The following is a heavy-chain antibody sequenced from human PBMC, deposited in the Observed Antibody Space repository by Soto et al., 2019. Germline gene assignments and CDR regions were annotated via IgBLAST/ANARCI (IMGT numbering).Heavy chain of an antibody. D-gene: IGHD3-9*01. V-gene: IGHV5-51*01. J-gene: IGHJ6*01. CDR1: GYSFSSYW. Sequence: PGESLKISCKSSGYSFSSYWIAWVRLIPWKGLEWMGSIHPDDSDTKYSPSFQGQVTISADKSISAAYLQWSSLKASDTAIYYCARNSLTGYYNYYYS. CDR2: IHPDDSDT. CDR3: ARNSLTGYYNYYYS.